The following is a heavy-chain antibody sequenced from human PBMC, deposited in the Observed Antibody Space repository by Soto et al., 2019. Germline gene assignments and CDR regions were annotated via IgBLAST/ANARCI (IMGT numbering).Heavy chain of an antibody. J-gene: IGHJ6*02. CDR1: GFTFSSYS. CDR3: ARGHGNTVPYYYYGMDF. CDR2: ISSSSSTI. D-gene: IGHD4-4*01. V-gene: IGHV3-48*02. Sequence: GGSLRLSCAASGFTFSSYSMNWVRQAPGKGLEWVSYISSSSSTIYYADSVKGRFTISRDNAKNSLYLQMNSLRDEDTAVYYCARGHGNTVPYYYYGMDFRGQGTTVTVSS.